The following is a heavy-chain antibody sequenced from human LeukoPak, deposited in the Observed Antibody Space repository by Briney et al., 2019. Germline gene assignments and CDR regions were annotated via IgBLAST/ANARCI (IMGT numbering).Heavy chain of an antibody. V-gene: IGHV3-64*01. CDR3: ARRGIVATTPLD. CDR1: GFTFSSYA. J-gene: IGHJ4*02. CDR2: ISSNGGST. Sequence: GGSLRLSCAASGFTFSSYAMHWVRQAPGKGLEYVSAISSNGGSTYYANSVKGRFTISRDNSKNTLYLQMGSLRAEDMAVYYCARRGIVATTPLDWGQGTLVTVSS. D-gene: IGHD5-12*01.